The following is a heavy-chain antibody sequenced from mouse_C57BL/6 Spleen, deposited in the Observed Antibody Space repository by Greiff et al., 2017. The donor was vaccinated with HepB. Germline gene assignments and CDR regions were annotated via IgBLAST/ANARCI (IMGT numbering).Heavy chain of an antibody. CDR3: ARSDYWYFDV. CDR1: GFTFSDYG. CDR2: ISSGSSTI. Sequence: EVQLVESGGGLVKPGGSLKLSCAASGFTFSDYGIHWVRQAPEKGLEWVAYISSGSSTIYYADTVKGRFTISRDNAKNTLFLQMTSLRSEDTAMYYCARSDYWYFDVWGTGTTVTVSS. J-gene: IGHJ1*03. V-gene: IGHV5-17*01.